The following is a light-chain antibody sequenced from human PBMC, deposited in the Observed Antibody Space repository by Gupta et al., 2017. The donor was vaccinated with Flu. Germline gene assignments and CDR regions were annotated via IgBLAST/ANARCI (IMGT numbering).Light chain of an antibody. J-gene: IGLJ2*01. Sequence: SFELTQPLSVSVALGQTAAITCGGKYLGDKHVSWYQLKSGQAPVLVIYMDDSRPSGIPERLSGSTSRNTATLTISRAQAEDDADYFCQVWASGIVVFGGGTTLTVL. V-gene: IGLV3-9*02. CDR3: QVWASGIVV. CDR2: MDD. CDR1: YLGDKH.